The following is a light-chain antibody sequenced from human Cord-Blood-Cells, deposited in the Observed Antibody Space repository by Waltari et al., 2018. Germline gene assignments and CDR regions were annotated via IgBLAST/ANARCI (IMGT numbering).Light chain of an antibody. Sequence: FMLPPPHSVSESPGKTVTISCTRRRGCTASTYVQWYQQRPGSSPTTVIYEDTQRPSGVPARFSGSIDSSSNSASLTISGLKTEDEADYYCQSYDSSNWVFGGGTKLTVL. J-gene: IGLJ3*02. V-gene: IGLV6-57*01. CDR3: QSYDSSNWV. CDR2: EDT. CDR1: RGCTASTY.